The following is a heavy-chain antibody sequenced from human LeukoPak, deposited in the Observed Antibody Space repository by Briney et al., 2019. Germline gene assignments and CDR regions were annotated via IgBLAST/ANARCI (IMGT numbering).Heavy chain of an antibody. CDR3: ARVDYDFWSGYYTGDLDY. CDR1: GFTFSSYW. J-gene: IGHJ4*02. V-gene: IGHV3-7*01. D-gene: IGHD3-3*01. Sequence: GGSLRLSCAASGFTFSSYWMSWVRQAPGKGLEWVANIKQDGSEKYYVDSVKGRFTISRDNAKNSLYLQMNSLRAEDTAVYYCARVDYDFWSGYYTGDLDYWGQGTLVTVSS. CDR2: IKQDGSEK.